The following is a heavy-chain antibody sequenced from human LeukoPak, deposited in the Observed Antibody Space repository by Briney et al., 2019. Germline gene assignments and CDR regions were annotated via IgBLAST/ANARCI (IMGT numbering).Heavy chain of an antibody. Sequence: GGSLRLSCAASGFTVSSNYMSWVRQAPGKGLEWVSVIYSGGSTYYADSVKGRFTISRDNSKNTLYLQMNSLRAEDTAVYYCASSRVGAPAAFDYWGQGTLVTVSS. D-gene: IGHD1-26*01. CDR2: IYSGGST. CDR1: GFTVSSNY. J-gene: IGHJ4*02. V-gene: IGHV3-53*01. CDR3: ASSRVGAPAAFDY.